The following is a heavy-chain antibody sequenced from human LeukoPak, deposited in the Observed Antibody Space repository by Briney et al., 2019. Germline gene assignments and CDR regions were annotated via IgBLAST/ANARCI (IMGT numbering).Heavy chain of an antibody. Sequence: SETLSLTCTVSGGSISSGSYYWSWIRQPAGKGLEWIGRIYTSGSTNYNPSLKSRVTISVDTSKNQFSLKLSSVTAADTAVYYCARDVDCGGDCYSEYWGQGTLVTVSS. V-gene: IGHV4-61*02. J-gene: IGHJ4*02. CDR3: ARDVDCGGDCYSEY. CDR1: GGSISSGSYY. CDR2: IYTSGST. D-gene: IGHD2-21*02.